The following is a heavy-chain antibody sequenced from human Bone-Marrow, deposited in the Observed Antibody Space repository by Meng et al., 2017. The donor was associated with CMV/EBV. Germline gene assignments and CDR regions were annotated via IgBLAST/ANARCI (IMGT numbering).Heavy chain of an antibody. CDR2: IYHSGST. J-gene: IGHJ4*02. CDR1: GYSISSGYY. D-gene: IGHD2-15*01. Sequence: GSLRLSCTVSGYSISSGYYRGWIRQPPGKGLEWIGSIYHSGSTYYNPSLKSRVTISVDTSKNQFSLKLSSVTAADTAVYYCARESSGGTHYFDYWGQGTLVTVSS. V-gene: IGHV4-38-2*02. CDR3: ARESSGGTHYFDY.